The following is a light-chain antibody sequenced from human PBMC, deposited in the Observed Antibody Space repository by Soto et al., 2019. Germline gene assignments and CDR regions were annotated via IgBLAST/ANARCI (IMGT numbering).Light chain of an antibody. Sequence: EIVMTQSPATLSVSPGERATLSCRASQSVSSNLAWYQQKPGQAPRLLIYGASTRATGIPARFSGSGSGTEFTLTISSLQSVDFAVYYCQQYSNWPPITFGQGTRLEIK. CDR3: QQYSNWPPIT. CDR2: GAS. CDR1: QSVSSN. V-gene: IGKV3-15*01. J-gene: IGKJ5*01.